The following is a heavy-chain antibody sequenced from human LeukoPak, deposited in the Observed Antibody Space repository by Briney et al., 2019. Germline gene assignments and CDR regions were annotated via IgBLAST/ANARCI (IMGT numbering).Heavy chain of an antibody. CDR3: ARFPYYYDSPI. CDR1: GGSISSGDYY. CDR2: IYYSGST. Sequence: SETLSLTCTVSGGSISSGDYYWSWIRQPPGKGLEWIGYIYYSGSTDYNPSLKSRVTISVDTSKNQFSLKLSSVTAADTAVYYCARFPYYYDSPIWGQGTMVTVYS. D-gene: IGHD3-22*01. J-gene: IGHJ3*02. V-gene: IGHV4-30-4*01.